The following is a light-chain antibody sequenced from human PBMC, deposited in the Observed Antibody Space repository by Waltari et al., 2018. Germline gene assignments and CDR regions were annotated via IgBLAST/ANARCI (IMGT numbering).Light chain of an antibody. V-gene: IGKV3D-15*01. CDR1: QSVSSN. Sequence: EIVMTQSPATLSVSPGERATLSCRASQSVSSNLAWYQQKPGLAPRLLIYGAATRATGIPARFSGSGSVTEFTLTISSLQSEDFAVYYCQQYNNWPPYTFGQGTKLEIK. J-gene: IGKJ2*01. CDR2: GAA. CDR3: QQYNNWPPYT.